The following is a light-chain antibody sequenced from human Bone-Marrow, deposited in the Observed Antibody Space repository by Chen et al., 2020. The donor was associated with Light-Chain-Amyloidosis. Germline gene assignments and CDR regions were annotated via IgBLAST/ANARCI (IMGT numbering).Light chain of an antibody. V-gene: IGLV2-14*01. J-gene: IGLJ1*01. CDR2: EVS. Sequence: QSALTQPASVSGSPGQSITISCTGTSSDVGVYNYVSWYQQHPGKAPKLMIYEVSNRPSGVSNRFSGSKSGNTASLTISGLQAEDEADYYCSSYTSSSTVVFGTGTKVTVL. CDR3: SSYTSSSTVV. CDR1: SSDVGVYNY.